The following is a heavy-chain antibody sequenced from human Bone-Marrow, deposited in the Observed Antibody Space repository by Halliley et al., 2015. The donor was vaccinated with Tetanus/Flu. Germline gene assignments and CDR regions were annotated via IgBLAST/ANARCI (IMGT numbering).Heavy chain of an antibody. Sequence: SLRLSCAASEFTFSSYSMNWVRQAPGKGLEWLSSISSSSTYISYADSVKGRFTISRDNAKNSVYLQMNSLRAEDTAVYYCARGRMYSPASLASWGQEPLVPVSS. CDR1: EFTFSSYS. CDR2: ISSSSTYI. V-gene: IGHV3-21*01. J-gene: IGHJ4*02. D-gene: IGHD2-15*01. CDR3: ARGRMYSPASLAS.